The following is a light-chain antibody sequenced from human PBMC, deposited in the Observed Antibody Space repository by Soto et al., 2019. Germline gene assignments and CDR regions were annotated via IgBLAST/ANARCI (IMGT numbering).Light chain of an antibody. Sequence: EIVMTQSAATLSVSPGERATLSCRASQSVSSNLAWYQQKPGQAPRLLIYGASTRATGIPARFSGSGSGTGFTLTISSLQSEDFAVYYCQQYNNWPRTFGQGTKVDIK. CDR2: GAS. CDR3: QQYNNWPRT. V-gene: IGKV3-15*01. CDR1: QSVSSN. J-gene: IGKJ1*01.